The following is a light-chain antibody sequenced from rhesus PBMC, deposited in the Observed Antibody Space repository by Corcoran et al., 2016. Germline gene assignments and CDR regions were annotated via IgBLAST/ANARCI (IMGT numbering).Light chain of an antibody. Sequence: DIRMTQSPSSLSASVGDRVTITCQASRDINNWLAWYQQKPGKAPKLLIYVASHLESGVPSRVSGSGSGTDFTLPITNLQPENFETYYCPQHNTKPYNFGQGTKVEI. J-gene: IGKJ2*01. V-gene: IGKV1-21*01. CDR2: VAS. CDR3: PQHNTKPYN. CDR1: RDINNW.